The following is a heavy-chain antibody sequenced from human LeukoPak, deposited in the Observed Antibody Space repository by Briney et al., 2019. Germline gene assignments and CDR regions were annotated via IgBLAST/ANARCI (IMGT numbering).Heavy chain of an antibody. Sequence: GGSLRLSCAASGSTFSSVWMSWVRQAPGKGLEWVGRIKSKTDGGTTDYAAPVKGRFSISRDDSKNTLYLQMNSLKTEDTAVYYCTTGRHIVVARIDYWGQGTLVTVSS. CDR1: GSTFSSVW. CDR2: IKSKTDGGTT. D-gene: IGHD2-21*01. J-gene: IGHJ4*02. V-gene: IGHV3-15*01. CDR3: TTGRHIVVARIDY.